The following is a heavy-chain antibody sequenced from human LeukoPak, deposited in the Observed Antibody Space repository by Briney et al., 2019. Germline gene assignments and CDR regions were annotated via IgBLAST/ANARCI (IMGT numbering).Heavy chain of an antibody. V-gene: IGHV3-23*01. CDR2: ITASGGNT. D-gene: IGHD5-18*01. Sequence: GGSLRLSCAASGFTFSSYAMGWVRQAPGKGLEWVSAITASGGNTYYADSVKGRFTISRDNSKNTLYLQVNTLRAEDTAVYYCAKGNGYSYGRYYFDYWGQGTLVTVSS. CDR3: AKGNGYSYGRYYFDY. J-gene: IGHJ4*02. CDR1: GFTFSSYA.